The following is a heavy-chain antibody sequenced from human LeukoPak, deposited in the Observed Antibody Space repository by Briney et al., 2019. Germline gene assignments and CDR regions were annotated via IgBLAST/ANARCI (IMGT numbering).Heavy chain of an antibody. V-gene: IGHV4-30-2*01. CDR3: ARQYSGYDAFDY. CDR2: IYHGGST. CDR1: GGSISSGGYS. D-gene: IGHD5-12*01. J-gene: IGHJ4*02. Sequence: SETLSLTCAVSGGSISSGGYSWSWIRQPPGKGLEWIGYIYHGGSTYYNPSPKSRVTISVDRSKNQFSLKLSSVTAADTAVYYCARQYSGYDAFDYWGQGTLVTVSS.